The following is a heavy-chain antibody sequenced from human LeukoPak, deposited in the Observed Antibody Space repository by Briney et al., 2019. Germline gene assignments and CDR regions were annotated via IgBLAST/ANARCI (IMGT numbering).Heavy chain of an antibody. D-gene: IGHD2-2*01. CDR3: AVLPLAMPPQYYFDY. CDR1: GYTLFGLS. Sequence: ASAKIPCKVSGYTLFGLSIHWVRQHAAKRVVWMGGFDPDDGITIYAQKFKGRLTTTEDTSADTAYMELSSLTSEDKAIYYCAVLPLAMPPQYYFDYWGQGTLVSVSS. CDR2: FDPDDGIT. V-gene: IGHV1-24*01. J-gene: IGHJ4*02.